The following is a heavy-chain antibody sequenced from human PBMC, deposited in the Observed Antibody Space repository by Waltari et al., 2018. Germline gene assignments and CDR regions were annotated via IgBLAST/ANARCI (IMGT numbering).Heavy chain of an antibody. V-gene: IGHV3-7*04. Sequence: EVRLVESGGGFVQPGGTLRLSCAASGFPFASSWMSWVRQAPGKGLEWVASIKEDGRERYYVDSAKGRSTISRDNAKTSLFLQINSLRVEDTAVYYCARGPYWGQGTTVTVSS. CDR3: ARGPY. CDR1: GFPFASSW. CDR2: IKEDGRER. D-gene: IGHD2-21*01. J-gene: IGHJ6*02.